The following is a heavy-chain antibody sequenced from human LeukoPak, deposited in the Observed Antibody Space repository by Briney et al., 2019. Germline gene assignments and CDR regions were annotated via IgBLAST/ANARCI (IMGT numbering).Heavy chain of an antibody. Sequence: SGGSLRLSCAASGFTFSGSAMHWVRQASGKGLEWVGRIRSKANSYATAYAASVKGRFTISRDDSKNTAYLQMNSLKTEDTAVYYCASLAARQPDALDIWGQGTVVTVSS. D-gene: IGHD6-6*01. J-gene: IGHJ3*02. CDR1: GFTFSGSA. CDR3: ASLAARQPDALDI. CDR2: IRSKANSYAT. V-gene: IGHV3-73*01.